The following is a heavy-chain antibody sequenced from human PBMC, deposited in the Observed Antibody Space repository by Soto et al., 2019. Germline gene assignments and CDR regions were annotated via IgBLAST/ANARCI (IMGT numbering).Heavy chain of an antibody. D-gene: IGHD3-16*01. CDR1: GFSLSPYW. J-gene: IGHJ4*02. CDR2: LSSDGFGA. Sequence: GGPLRLSCAASGFSLSPYWMHWVRQVPGRGLEWVARLSSDGFGAAYADSVKGRFFISRDIARNTLSLQMNSLRADDTAVYYCARDLGGPDYWGRGTSVTVSS. V-gene: IGHV3-74*03. CDR3: ARDLGGPDY.